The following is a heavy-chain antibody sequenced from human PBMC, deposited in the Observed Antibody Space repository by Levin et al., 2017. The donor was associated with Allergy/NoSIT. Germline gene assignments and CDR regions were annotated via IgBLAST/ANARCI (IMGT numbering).Heavy chain of an antibody. D-gene: IGHD2-15*01. Sequence: LSLTCAASGFTFRKYAMTWVRQAPGKGLEWVSAITASGYNTYHADSVKGRFSISRDNVKNTVYLDMSSLTAEDSAVYYCAKGIVFYYYYGMDVWGRGTTVNVSS. CDR3: AKGIVFYYYYGMDV. V-gene: IGHV3-23*01. CDR1: GFTFRKYA. CDR2: ITASGYNT. J-gene: IGHJ6*02.